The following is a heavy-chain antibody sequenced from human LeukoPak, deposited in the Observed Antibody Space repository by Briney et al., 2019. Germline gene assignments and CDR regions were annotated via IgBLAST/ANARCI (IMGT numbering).Heavy chain of an antibody. J-gene: IGHJ4*02. CDR2: INHSGST. CDR3: ARDPDSSGYCFDY. D-gene: IGHD3-22*01. Sequence: GSLRLSCAASGFTFSSYAMSWVRQAPGKGLEWIGEINHSGSTNYNPSLKSRVTISVDTSKNQFPLKLSSVTAADTAVYYCARDPDSSGYCFDYWGQGTLVTVSS. V-gene: IGHV4-34*01. CDR1: GFTFSSYA.